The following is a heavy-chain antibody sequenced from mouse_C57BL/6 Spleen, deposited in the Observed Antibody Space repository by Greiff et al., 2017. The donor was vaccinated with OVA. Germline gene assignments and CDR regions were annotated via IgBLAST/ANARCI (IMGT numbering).Heavy chain of an antibody. V-gene: IGHV1-53*01. CDR3: ARFPPGYDDAMDY. D-gene: IGHD2-2*01. Sequence: VKLQQPGTELVKPGASVKLSCKASGYTFTSYWMHWVKQRPGQGLEWIGNINPSNGGTNYNEKFKSKATLTVDKSSSTAYMQLSSLTSEDSAVYYCARFPPGYDDAMDYWGQGTSVTVSS. J-gene: IGHJ4*01. CDR2: INPSNGGT. CDR1: GYTFTSYW.